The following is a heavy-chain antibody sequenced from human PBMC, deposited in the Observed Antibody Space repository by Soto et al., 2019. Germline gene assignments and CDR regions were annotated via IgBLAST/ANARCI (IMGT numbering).Heavy chain of an antibody. J-gene: IGHJ6*02. CDR1: GGSISSYY. V-gene: IGHV4-59*01. CDR2: IYYSGST. CDR3: ARGDYYYYYGMDV. Sequence: KPSETLSLTCTVSGGSISSYYWSWIRQPPGKGLEWIGYIYYSGSTNYNPSLKSRVTISVDTSKSQFSLKLSSVTAADTAVYYCARGDYYYYYGMDVWGQGTTVTVSS.